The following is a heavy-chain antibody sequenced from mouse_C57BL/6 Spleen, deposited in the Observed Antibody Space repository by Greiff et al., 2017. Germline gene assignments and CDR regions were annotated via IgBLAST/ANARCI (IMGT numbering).Heavy chain of an antibody. CDR2: IYPADGDT. V-gene: IGHV1-82*01. Sequence: LVESGPELVKPGASVKISCKASGYAFSSSWLHWVKQRPGKGLEWIGRIYPADGDTNYNGKFKGKATLTADKSSSTAYMPLSSLPSEDSAVXFFSRGGSGRRGYYFDDWGQGTTLTVSS. CDR3: SRGGSGRRGYYFDD. D-gene: IGHD1-3*01. J-gene: IGHJ2*01. CDR1: GYAFSSSW.